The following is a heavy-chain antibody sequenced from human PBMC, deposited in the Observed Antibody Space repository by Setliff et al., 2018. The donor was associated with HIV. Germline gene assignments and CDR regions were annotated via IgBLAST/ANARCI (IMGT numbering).Heavy chain of an antibody. Sequence: PSETLSLTCTVSGGSIGSSSYYWGWIRQPPGKGREWIGSIFYSGSANYNPSLRSPVAISVDTSKNQFSLKLTSVTAADTAVNYCAREDSSYHYFDYWGQGMLVTVSS. CDR2: IFYSGSA. CDR1: GGSIGSSSYY. D-gene: IGHD6-6*01. CDR3: AREDSSYHYFDY. V-gene: IGHV4-39*02. J-gene: IGHJ4*02.